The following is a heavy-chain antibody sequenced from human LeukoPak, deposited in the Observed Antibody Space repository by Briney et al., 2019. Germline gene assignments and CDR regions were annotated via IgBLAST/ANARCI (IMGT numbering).Heavy chain of an antibody. CDR3: AREYGGHDPDALDI. J-gene: IGHJ3*02. CDR1: GFTFSSYD. CDR2: ISGSGSTI. V-gene: IGHV3-48*03. Sequence: GQSLRLSCAASGFTFSSYDMTWVRQAPGKGLEWISYISGSGSTIHYADSVKGRFTISRDNAKNSLYLQMNSLRAEDTAVYYCAREYGGHDPDALDIWGQGTMVTVSS. D-gene: IGHD5-12*01.